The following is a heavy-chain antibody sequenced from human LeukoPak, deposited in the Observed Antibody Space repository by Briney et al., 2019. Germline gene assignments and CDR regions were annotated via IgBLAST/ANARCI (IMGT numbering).Heavy chain of an antibody. CDR2: IRGNGAAT. Sequence: GGSLRLSCAASELPLSTYTMSWVRQAPGKGLEWVSAIRGNGAATYCADSVKGRFTISRDNSKNTLYLQMNSLRAEDTALYYCAKPRNGWYIFDYWGQGTLVTVSS. J-gene: IGHJ4*02. CDR1: ELPLSTYT. D-gene: IGHD6-19*01. V-gene: IGHV3-23*01. CDR3: AKPRNGWYIFDY.